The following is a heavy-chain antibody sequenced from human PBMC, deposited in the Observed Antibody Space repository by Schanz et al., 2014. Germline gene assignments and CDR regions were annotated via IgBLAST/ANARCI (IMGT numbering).Heavy chain of an antibody. V-gene: IGHV3-21*04. CDR3: ASSRTRYCSSASCVPGAFDF. CDR1: GFTFSSYA. CDR2: ISSSSSYI. J-gene: IGHJ3*01. D-gene: IGHD2-2*01. Sequence: GQLVESGGGVVQPGRSLRLSCAASGFTFSSYAMHWVRQAPGKGREWVSSISSSSSYISYADSVKGRFTISRDNAKNSLYLQMNSLRVDDTAVYYCASSRTRYCSSASCVPGAFDFWGQGTLVTGSS.